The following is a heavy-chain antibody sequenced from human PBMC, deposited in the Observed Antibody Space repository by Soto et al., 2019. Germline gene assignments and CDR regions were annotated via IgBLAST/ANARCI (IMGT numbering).Heavy chain of an antibody. D-gene: IGHD3-16*01. Sequence: QLQLQESGPGLVKPSETLSLTCTVSGASISSTTTYSWGWIRQSPGKGLEWIGQIYYNGPTQYHPSLKSRVTISVDTSKNHFSLGLSSVTAADTAVYYCARLDSRGSDDYWGQGTLVIVSS. CDR2: IYYNGPT. J-gene: IGHJ4*02. CDR3: ARLDSRGSDDY. V-gene: IGHV4-39*02. CDR1: GASISSTTTYS.